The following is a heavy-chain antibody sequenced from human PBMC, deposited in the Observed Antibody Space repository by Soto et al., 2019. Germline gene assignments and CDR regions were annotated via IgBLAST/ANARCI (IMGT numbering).Heavy chain of an antibody. Sequence: QVQLVQSGAEVKKPGASVKVSCKASGYTFTSYGISWVRQAPGQGLEWMGWISAYNGNTNYAQKLQGRVTMTTDTSTSTAYMELRSLRCDDTAVYYCARDGFRITIFGVVITGWFDPWGQGTLVTVSS. CDR2: ISAYNGNT. D-gene: IGHD3-3*01. V-gene: IGHV1-18*01. J-gene: IGHJ5*02. CDR3: ARDGFRITIFGVVITGWFDP. CDR1: GYTFTSYG.